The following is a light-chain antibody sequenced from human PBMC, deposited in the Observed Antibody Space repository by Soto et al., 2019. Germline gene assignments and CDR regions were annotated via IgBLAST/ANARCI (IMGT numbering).Light chain of an antibody. V-gene: IGKV3-11*01. CDR1: QSVDSY. J-gene: IGKJ1*01. CDR2: DAS. CDR3: QQRSNWPRT. Sequence: VLTQSPDTLSLSLGERATLSCRASQSVDSYLAWYQQKPGQAPRLLIYDASNRATGIPGRFSGSGSGTDFTLTISSLEAEDSAVYYCQQRSNWPRTFGPGTKVEIK.